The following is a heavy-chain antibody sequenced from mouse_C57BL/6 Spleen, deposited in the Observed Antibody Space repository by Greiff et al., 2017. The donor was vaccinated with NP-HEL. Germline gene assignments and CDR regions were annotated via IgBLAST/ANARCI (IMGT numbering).Heavy chain of an antibody. J-gene: IGHJ3*01. CDR2: IHPNSGST. D-gene: IGHD1-1*01. V-gene: IGHV1-64*01. CDR3: ARDNCGSSHALAY. CDR1: GYTFTSYW. Sequence: QVQLQQSGAELVKPGASVKLSCKASGYTFTSYWMHWVKQRPGQGLEWIGMIHPNSGSTNYNEKFKSKATLTVDKSSSTAYMQLSSLTSEDSAVYYCARDNCGSSHALAYWGQGTLVTVSA.